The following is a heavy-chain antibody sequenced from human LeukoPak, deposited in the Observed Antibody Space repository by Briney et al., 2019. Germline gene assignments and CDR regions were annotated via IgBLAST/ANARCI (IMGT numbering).Heavy chain of an antibody. Sequence: SETLSLTCGVSGYSISSGDYWGWTRQPPGKGLEWIGSIYHTGSTHHNPPLESRVTTSVDTSKNHFSLKLSSVTAADTAVYYCARDYGGRFDYWGQGILVTVSS. D-gene: IGHD4-23*01. CDR2: IYHTGST. J-gene: IGHJ4*02. V-gene: IGHV4-38-2*02. CDR3: ARDYGGRFDY. CDR1: GYSISSGDY.